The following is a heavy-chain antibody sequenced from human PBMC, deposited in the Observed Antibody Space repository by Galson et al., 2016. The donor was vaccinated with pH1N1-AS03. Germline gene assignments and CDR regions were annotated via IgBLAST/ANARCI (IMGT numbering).Heavy chain of an antibody. CDR1: GYTFTNYA. J-gene: IGHJ6*02. CDR3: ASRCSSTSCLYYYYGMDV. Sequence: SVKVSCKASGYTFTNYAVHWVRQAPGQRLEWMGWINGDNGYTKFSRKFQGRVTLTRDTSASPAYMELSSLRSEDTAVYYCASRCSSTSCLYYYYGMDVWGQGTTVTVSS. CDR2: INGDNGYT. V-gene: IGHV1-3*01. D-gene: IGHD2-2*01.